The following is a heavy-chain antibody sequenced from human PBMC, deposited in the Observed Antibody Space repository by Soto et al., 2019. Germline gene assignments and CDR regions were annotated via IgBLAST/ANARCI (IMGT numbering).Heavy chain of an antibody. CDR3: ARLGNWDGNWYFDL. CDR1: GYSFISHG. CDR2: VSGDNGNT. V-gene: IGHV1-18*04. J-gene: IGHJ2*01. D-gene: IGHD1-1*01. Sequence: QAQLVQSGAEVKKPGASVKVSCKASGYSFISHGITWVRQAPGQGLEWMGWVSGDNGNTNYAQKLQGRVTMTTDTSTDTAFMELRSLISDDTAVYYCARLGNWDGNWYFDLWGRGTLVIVSS.